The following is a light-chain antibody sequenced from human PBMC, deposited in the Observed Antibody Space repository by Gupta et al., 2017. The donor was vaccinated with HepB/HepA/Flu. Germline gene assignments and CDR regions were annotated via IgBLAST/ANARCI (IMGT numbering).Light chain of an antibody. CDR1: QSISGN. CDR3: QQENKWQWT. CDR2: GAS. J-gene: IGKJ1*01. Sequence: EIVMTQSPATLSVSPGERATLSCRASQSISGNFAWYQQKPGHLPRLLVYGASTRATGVPARFSGRGSGTECTLTISGLQSEEVAVYYCQQENKWQWTFGQRTKMEIK. V-gene: IGKV3-15*01.